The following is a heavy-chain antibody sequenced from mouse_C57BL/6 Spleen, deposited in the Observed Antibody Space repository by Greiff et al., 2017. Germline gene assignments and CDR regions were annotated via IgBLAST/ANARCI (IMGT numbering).Heavy chain of an antibody. Sequence: EVKLMESGGGLVKPGGSLKLSCAASGFTFSDYGMHWVRQAPEKGLEWVAYISSGSSTIYYADTVKGRFTISRDNAKNTLFLQMTSLRSEVTAMYYGARGAYCSNCDYAMDYWGQGTSVTVSS. CDR1: GFTFSDYG. J-gene: IGHJ4*01. D-gene: IGHD2-5*01. V-gene: IGHV5-17*01. CDR3: ARGAYCSNCDYAMDY. CDR2: ISSGSSTI.